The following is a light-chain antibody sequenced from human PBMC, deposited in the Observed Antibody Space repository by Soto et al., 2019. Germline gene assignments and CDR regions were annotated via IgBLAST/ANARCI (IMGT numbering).Light chain of an antibody. CDR1: SSDVGAYNS. Sequence: QSALTQPASVSGSPGQSITISCTGTSSDVGAYNSVSWYQQHPGKAPKVMIYEVNNRPSGVSNRFSGSKSGNTASLTISGLQAEDDADYYCSSFTTTSTYVCGTGTKVTVL. CDR2: EVN. V-gene: IGLV2-14*01. CDR3: SSFTTTSTYV. J-gene: IGLJ1*01.